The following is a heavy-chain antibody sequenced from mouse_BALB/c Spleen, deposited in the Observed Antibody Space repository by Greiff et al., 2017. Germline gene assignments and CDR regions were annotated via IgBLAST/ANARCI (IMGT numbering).Heavy chain of an antibody. CDR1: GFTFSDYY. V-gene: IGHV5-4*02. CDR3: AREGYYGYDEKVWFAY. D-gene: IGHD2-2*01. J-gene: IGHJ3*01. CDR2: ISDGGSYT. Sequence: EVKLVESGGGLVKPGGSLKLSCAASGFTFSDYYMYWVRQTPEKRLEWVATISDGGSYTYYPDSVKGRFTISRDNAKNNLYLQMSSLKSEDTAMYYCAREGYYGYDEKVWFAYWGQGTLVTVSA.